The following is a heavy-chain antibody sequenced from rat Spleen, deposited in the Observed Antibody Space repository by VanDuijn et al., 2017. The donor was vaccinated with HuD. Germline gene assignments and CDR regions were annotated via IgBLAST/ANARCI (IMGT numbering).Heavy chain of an antibody. CDR2: MWSDGDT. J-gene: IGHJ3*01. D-gene: IGHD1-11*01. CDR3: ARGGRYGGYIDWFAY. Sequence: QVQLKESGPGLVQPSQTLSLTCTVSGFSLTSYHVHWVRQPPGKGLEWMGVMWSDGDTSYNSALKSRLSISRDASKSQVFLRISSLQTEDTATYYCARGGRYGGYIDWFAYWGQGTLVTVSS. V-gene: IGHV2-32*01. CDR1: GFSLTSYH.